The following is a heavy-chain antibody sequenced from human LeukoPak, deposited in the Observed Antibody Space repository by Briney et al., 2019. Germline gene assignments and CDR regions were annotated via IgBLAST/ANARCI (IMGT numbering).Heavy chain of an antibody. CDR2: IIPIFGTA. CDR3: ARAEYSGYDWVYFDY. Sequence: SVKVSCKASGGTFSSYAISWVRQAPGQGREWMGGIIPIFGTANYAQKFQGRVTITADKSTSTAYMELSSLRSEDTAVYYCARAEYSGYDWVYFDYWGQGTLVTVSS. J-gene: IGHJ4*02. D-gene: IGHD5-12*01. V-gene: IGHV1-69*06. CDR1: GGTFSSYA.